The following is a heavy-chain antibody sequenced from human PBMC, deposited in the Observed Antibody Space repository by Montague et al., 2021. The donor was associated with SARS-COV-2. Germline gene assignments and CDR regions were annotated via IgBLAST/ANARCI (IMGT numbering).Heavy chain of an antibody. D-gene: IGHD5-18*01. CDR3: ASLSWIRGAFDI. CDR1: GGSISSGSYY. J-gene: IGHJ3*02. V-gene: IGHV4-61*02. Sequence: TLSLTCTVSGGSISSGSYYWSCIRQPAGKGLEWIVRIYTSGSTNYNPSLKSRVTISVDTSKNQFSLKLSAVTAADTAVYDCASLSWIRGAFDIWGQGTMVTVSS. CDR2: IYTSGST.